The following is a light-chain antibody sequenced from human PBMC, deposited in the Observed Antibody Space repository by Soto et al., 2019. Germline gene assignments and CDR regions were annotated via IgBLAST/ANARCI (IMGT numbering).Light chain of an antibody. CDR1: QSLLHSNGYNY. CDR2: LGS. J-gene: IGKJ1*01. V-gene: IGKV2-28*01. Sequence: DIVMTQSPLSLPVIPVEPASISCRSSQSLLHSNGYNYLDWYLQKPGQSPQLLIYLGSNRASGVPDRFSGSGSGTDFTLKISRVEAEDVGVYYCMQALQTPRTFGQGTKV. CDR3: MQALQTPRT.